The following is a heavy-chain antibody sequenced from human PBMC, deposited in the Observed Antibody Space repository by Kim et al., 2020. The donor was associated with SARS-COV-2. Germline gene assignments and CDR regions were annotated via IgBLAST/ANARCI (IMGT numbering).Heavy chain of an antibody. CDR3: ARVGDVVVVAATDY. V-gene: IGHV1-18*01. D-gene: IGHD2-15*01. J-gene: IGHJ4*02. Sequence: AQTLQGRVTMTTDTSTSTAYMELRSLRSDDTAVYYCARVGDVVVVAATDYWGQGTLVTVSS.